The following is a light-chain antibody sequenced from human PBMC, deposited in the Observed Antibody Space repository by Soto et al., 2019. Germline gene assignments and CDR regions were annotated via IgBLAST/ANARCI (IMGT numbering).Light chain of an antibody. V-gene: IGKV1-39*01. CDR1: QSISRN. CDR3: QQSYTTASIT. Sequence: DIQMTQSPSSLSASVGDRVTITCRASQSISRNLNWYQHKPGKAPKLLIYAASSLQNGVPSRFSGGGSGTEFTLSSSSLQPEDFGTYSCQQSYTTASITFGQGTRLLSK. J-gene: IGKJ5*01. CDR2: AAS.